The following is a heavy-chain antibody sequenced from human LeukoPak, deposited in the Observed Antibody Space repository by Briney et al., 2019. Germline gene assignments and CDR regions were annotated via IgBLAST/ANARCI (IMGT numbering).Heavy chain of an antibody. Sequence: ASVKVSCKASGYTFTGYYMHWVRQAPGQGLEWMGWINPNSGGTNYAQKFQGRVTMTRDTSISTVYMELSRLRSDDTAVYYCARSPQRDSSGWSAFYYWGQGTLVTVSS. V-gene: IGHV1-2*02. D-gene: IGHD6-19*01. CDR1: GYTFTGYY. CDR3: ARSPQRDSSGWSAFYY. CDR2: INPNSGGT. J-gene: IGHJ4*02.